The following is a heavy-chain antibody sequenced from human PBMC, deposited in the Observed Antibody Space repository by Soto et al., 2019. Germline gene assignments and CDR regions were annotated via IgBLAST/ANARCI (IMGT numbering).Heavy chain of an antibody. V-gene: IGHV4-30-4*01. CDR1: GGSISSADYY. D-gene: IGHD1-26*01. J-gene: IGHJ5*02. CDR2: IYYSGST. CDR3: ASRRSRGRALLFDP. Sequence: SETLSLTCAVSGGSISSADYYWSWFRQPPGKGLEWIGYIYYSGSTYYNPSLRSRVTISVDTSKNQFSLKLSSVTAADTAVYYCASRRSRGRALLFDPWGQGTLVTVSS.